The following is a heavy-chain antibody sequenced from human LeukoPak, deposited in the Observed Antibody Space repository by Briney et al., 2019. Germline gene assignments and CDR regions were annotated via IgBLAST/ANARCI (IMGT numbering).Heavy chain of an antibody. J-gene: IGHJ1*01. CDR1: GFTFSSYW. CDR2: IKSDGST. V-gene: IGHV3-74*01. Sequence: GGSLRLSCAASGFTFSSYWMHWVRQAPGKGLVWVSRIKSDGSTRYADSVKGRYTISRDNAKNTVSLQMNSLRAEDTGVYYCARAPSEIGGYYPEYFRHWGQSTLVTVSP. CDR3: ARAPSEIGGYYPEYFRH. D-gene: IGHD3-22*01.